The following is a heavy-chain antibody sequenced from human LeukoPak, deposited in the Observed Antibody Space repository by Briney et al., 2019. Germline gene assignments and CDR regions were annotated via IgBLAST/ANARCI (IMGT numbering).Heavy chain of an antibody. D-gene: IGHD6-19*01. CDR3: APLAVTGTGEDY. CDR1: GGSFSGFY. J-gene: IGHJ4*02. CDR2: IYNSGST. V-gene: IGHV4-59*01. Sequence: PSETLSLTCAVYGGSFSGFYWSWIRQPPGKGLEWIGYIYNSGSTNYNPSLKSRVTISVDTSKNQFSPKLNSVTAADTAVYYCAPLAVTGTGEDYWGQGTLVTVSS.